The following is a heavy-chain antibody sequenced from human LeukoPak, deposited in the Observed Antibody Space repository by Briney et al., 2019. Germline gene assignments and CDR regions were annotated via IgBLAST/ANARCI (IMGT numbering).Heavy chain of an antibody. V-gene: IGHV3-23*01. J-gene: IGHJ5*02. CDR2: ITHSGGST. D-gene: IGHD6-13*01. CDR1: GFTFSNYA. Sequence: GGSLRLSCAASGFTFSNYAMSWVRQAPGKGLEWVSSITHSGGSTFYADSVKGRFTISRDNAKNSLYLQMNSLRAEDTAVYYCARDPGYSSSWYRENWFDPWGQGTLVTVSS. CDR3: ARDPGYSSSWYRENWFDP.